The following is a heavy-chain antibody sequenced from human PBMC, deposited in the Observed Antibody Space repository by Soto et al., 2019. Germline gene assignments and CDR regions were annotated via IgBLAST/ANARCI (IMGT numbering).Heavy chain of an antibody. CDR2: IRYDGDAK. CDR1: GFTCRDFG. V-gene: IGHV3-33*01. Sequence: QVQLVVSGGGGVQPWTSLRLSCAASGFTCRDFGMNGGRQVPGKGLELVAVIRYDGDAKYHLASVKGRFTISRDDSKDFAYLQMDSLRAEDTAIYYCARDQAGRRLPYYNCGRDVWGQGTTVTVSS. D-gene: IGHD6-25*01. J-gene: IGHJ6*02. CDR3: ARDQAGRRLPYYNCGRDV.